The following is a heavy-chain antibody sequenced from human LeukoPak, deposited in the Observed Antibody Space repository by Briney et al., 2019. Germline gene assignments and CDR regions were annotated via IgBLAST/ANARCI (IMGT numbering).Heavy chain of an antibody. CDR3: ARDRLGHPFDP. Sequence: SETLSLTCTVSGGSISSGSYYWSWIRQPAGKGLEWIGRTYTSGSTNYNPSLKSRVTISVDTSKNQFSPKLSSVTAADTAVYYCARDRLGHPFDPRGQGTLVTVSS. J-gene: IGHJ5*02. D-gene: IGHD3-16*01. CDR2: TYTSGST. V-gene: IGHV4-61*02. CDR1: GGSISSGSYY.